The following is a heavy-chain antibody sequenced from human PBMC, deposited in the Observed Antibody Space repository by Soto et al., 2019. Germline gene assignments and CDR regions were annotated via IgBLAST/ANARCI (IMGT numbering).Heavy chain of an antibody. V-gene: IGHV4-31*03. CDR3: ARDPAP. J-gene: IGHJ5*02. CDR2: IYNSATT. Sequence: QVQLQESGPGRVKPSQTLSLTCTVSGGSISTGGYYWSWIRQHPGKGLERVGYIYNSATTYYNPSLKRRVTISVDTSKNQFSLKLSSVTVAYTAVYYCARDPAPWGQGALVTVSS. CDR1: GGSISTGGYY.